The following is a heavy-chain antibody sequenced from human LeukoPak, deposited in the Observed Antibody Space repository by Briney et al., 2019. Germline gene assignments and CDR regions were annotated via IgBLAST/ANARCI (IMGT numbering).Heavy chain of an antibody. CDR1: GGSISSGSYY. Sequence: SETLSLTCTVSGGSISSGSYYWSWIRQPAGKGLEWIGRIYTSGSTNYNPSLKSRVTISVDTSKNQFSLKLSSVTAADTAVYYCARGTGLVATTLDYWGQGTLVTVSS. V-gene: IGHV4-61*02. D-gene: IGHD5-12*01. CDR3: ARGTGLVATTLDY. J-gene: IGHJ4*02. CDR2: IYTSGST.